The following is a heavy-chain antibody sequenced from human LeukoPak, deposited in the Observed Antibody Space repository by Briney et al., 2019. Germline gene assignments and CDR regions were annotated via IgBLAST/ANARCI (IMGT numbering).Heavy chain of an antibody. CDR1: GGSISSYY. V-gene: IGHV4-59*08. D-gene: IGHD6-19*01. Sequence: KPSETLSLTCSVSGGSISSYYWSWVRQPPGKGLEWIGYIYYRGSTNYNPSLKSRVTISVDTSKNQFSLKLSSVTAADTAVYYCASYRGSGWYKDGMAVWGQGTTVTVSS. J-gene: IGHJ6*02. CDR2: IYYRGST. CDR3: ASYRGSGWYKDGMAV.